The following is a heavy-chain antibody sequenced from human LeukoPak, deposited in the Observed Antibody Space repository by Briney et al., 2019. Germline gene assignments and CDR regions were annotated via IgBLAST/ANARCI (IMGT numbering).Heavy chain of an antibody. CDR3: TRDRAYKTFDY. J-gene: IGHJ4*02. V-gene: IGHV3-7*04. Sequence: GGSPRLSCAASGFTFSSSWMTWVRQAPGKGLEWVAVIRPDGSEAAYVDSVIGRFTISRDNARNSLFLQMISLGVEDTAVYYCTRDRAYKTFDYWGQGALVTVSS. CDR1: GFTFSSSW. CDR2: IRPDGSEA. D-gene: IGHD3-16*01.